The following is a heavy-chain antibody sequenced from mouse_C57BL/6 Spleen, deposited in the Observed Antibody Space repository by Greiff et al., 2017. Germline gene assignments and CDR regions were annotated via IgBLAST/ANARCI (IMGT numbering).Heavy chain of an antibody. CDR1: GYTFTDYE. CDR3: TRWAYYGSSYGDY. CDR2: IDPETGGT. J-gene: IGHJ2*01. Sequence: QVQLQQSGAELVRPGASVTLSCKASGYTFTDYEMHWVKQTPVHGLEWIGAIDPETGGTAYNQKFKGKAILTADKSSSTAYMELRSLTSEDSAVYYCTRWAYYGSSYGDYWGQGTTLTVSS. V-gene: IGHV1-15*01. D-gene: IGHD1-1*01.